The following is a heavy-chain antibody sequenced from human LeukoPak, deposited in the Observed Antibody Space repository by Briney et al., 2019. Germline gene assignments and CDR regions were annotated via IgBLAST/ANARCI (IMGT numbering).Heavy chain of an antibody. CDR3: AKDRYFDWLSDRGGWFDP. Sequence: GRSLRLSCAASGFTFDDYAMHWVRQAPGKGLEWVSGISWNSGSIGYADSVKGRFTISRDNAKNSLYLQMNSLRAEDTALYYCAKDRYFDWLSDRGGWFDPWGQGTLVTVSS. CDR1: GFTFDDYA. D-gene: IGHD3-9*01. CDR2: ISWNSGSI. V-gene: IGHV3-9*01. J-gene: IGHJ5*02.